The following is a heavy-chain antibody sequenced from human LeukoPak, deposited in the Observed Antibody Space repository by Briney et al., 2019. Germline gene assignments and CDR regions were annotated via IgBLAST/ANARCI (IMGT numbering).Heavy chain of an antibody. CDR1: GCTFRSYG. Sequence: ASVKVTRKASGCTFRSYGISWVRQPPARGLDWMGGIIPIYGTENYAHKFQGRVTITADKSTSTAYMELSSLRSEDTAVYYCARRFVGWNTYSQYYFDYWGQGTLVTVSS. V-gene: IGHV1-69*06. CDR2: IIPIYGTE. J-gene: IGHJ4*02. D-gene: IGHD1/OR15-1a*01. CDR3: ARRFVGWNTYSQYYFDY.